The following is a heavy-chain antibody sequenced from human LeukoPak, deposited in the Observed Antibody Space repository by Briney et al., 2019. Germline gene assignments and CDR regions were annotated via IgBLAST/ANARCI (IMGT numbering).Heavy chain of an antibody. J-gene: IGHJ4*02. CDR1: GGSFSGYY. CDR2: INHSGST. D-gene: IGHD3-10*01. CDR3: ARDAAMVRGVTSFDY. Sequence: PSETLSLTCAVYGGSFSGYYWSWIRQPPGKGLEWIGEINHSGSTNYNPSLKSRVTISVDTSKNQFSLKLSSVTAADTAVYYCARDAAMVRGVTSFDYWGQGTLVTVSS. V-gene: IGHV4-34*01.